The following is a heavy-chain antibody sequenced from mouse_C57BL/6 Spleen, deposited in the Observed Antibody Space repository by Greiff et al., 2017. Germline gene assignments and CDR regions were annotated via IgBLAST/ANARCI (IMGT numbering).Heavy chain of an antibody. D-gene: IGHD1-1*01. V-gene: IGHV1-26*01. CDR2: INPNNGGT. CDR3: ARFWDYYGSSQYYFDY. J-gene: IGHJ2*01. CDR1: GYTFTDYY. Sequence: VQLQQSGPELVKPGASVKISCKASGYTFTDYYMNWVKQSHGKSLEWIGDINPNNGGTSYNQKFKGKATLTVDKSSSTAYMELSSLTSEDSAVYYCARFWDYYGSSQYYFDYWGQGTTLTVSS.